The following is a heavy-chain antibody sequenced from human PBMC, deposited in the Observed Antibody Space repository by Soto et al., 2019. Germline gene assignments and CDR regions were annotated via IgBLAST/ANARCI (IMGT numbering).Heavy chain of an antibody. CDR3: ARGGYCSSTSCYQPFDY. J-gene: IGHJ4*02. V-gene: IGHV1-69*10. D-gene: IGHD2-2*01. CDR2: IIPIFGIA. CDR1: GGSFSSYA. Sequence: SSVKVSCKASGGSFSSYAISWVRQATGQGLEWMGGIIPIFGIANNAQKFQGRVTITADISTSTAYMELSSLRSEDTAVYYCARGGYCSSTSCYQPFDYWGQGTLVPVSS.